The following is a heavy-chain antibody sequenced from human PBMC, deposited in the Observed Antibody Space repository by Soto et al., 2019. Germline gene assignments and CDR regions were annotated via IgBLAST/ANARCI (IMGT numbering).Heavy chain of an antibody. CDR3: ARSGGGLDY. Sequence: EVQLVESGGGLVQPGESLRLSCAASGFTVSNYHMTWVRQAPGKGLEWVSAVYADGATSHADSVKDRFTVSRDNSRNTLNLQRGGLRAGDRAVYYCARSGGGLDYWGQGTLVTVSS. CDR1: GFTVSNYH. CDR2: VYADGAT. J-gene: IGHJ4*02. V-gene: IGHV3-66*01. D-gene: IGHD3-10*01.